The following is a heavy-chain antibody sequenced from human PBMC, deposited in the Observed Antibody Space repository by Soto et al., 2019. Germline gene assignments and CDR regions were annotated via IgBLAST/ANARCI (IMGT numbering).Heavy chain of an antibody. J-gene: IGHJ4*02. CDR3: AKDLRGDYGANPG. Sequence: EVQMLESGGGLVQPGGSLRLSCAASGFTFSSYAVRWVRQAPGKGLEWVSAISGSGSSTYYADSVKGRFTISRDKSKNAPYLQMNSLIAEDTAVYYCAKDLRGDYGANPGCGQGTLVTVSS. CDR2: ISGSGSST. D-gene: IGHD4-17*01. CDR1: GFTFSSYA. V-gene: IGHV3-23*01.